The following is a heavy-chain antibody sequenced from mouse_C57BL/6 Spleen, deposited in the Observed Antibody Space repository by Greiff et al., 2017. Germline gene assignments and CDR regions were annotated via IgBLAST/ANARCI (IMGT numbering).Heavy chain of an antibody. CDR1: GYTFTSYW. CDR2: IDPNSGGT. V-gene: IGHV1-72*01. J-gene: IGHJ2*01. Sequence: QVQLKQPGAELVKPGASVKLSCKASGYTFTSYWMHWVKQRPGRGLEWIGRIDPNSGGTKYNEKFKSKATLTVDKPSSTAYMQLSSLTSEDSAVYSCAREDDGYLYYFDYWGQGTTLTVSS. D-gene: IGHD2-3*01. CDR3: AREDDGYLYYFDY.